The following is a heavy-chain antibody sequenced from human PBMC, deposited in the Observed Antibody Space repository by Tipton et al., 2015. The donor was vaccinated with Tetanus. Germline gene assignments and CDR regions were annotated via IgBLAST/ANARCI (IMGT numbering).Heavy chain of an antibody. CDR2: INHSGST. CDR1: GGSFSAYY. Sequence: TLSLTCAVYGGSFSAYYWSWIRQPPGKGLEWIGEINHSGSTNYNPSLKSRVTISVDTSKNQFSLKLSSVTAADTAVYYCARVGNTMIGGQATHFDYWGPGALVTVSS. CDR3: ARVGNTMIGGQATHFDY. V-gene: IGHV4-34*01. D-gene: IGHD3-10*01. J-gene: IGHJ4*02.